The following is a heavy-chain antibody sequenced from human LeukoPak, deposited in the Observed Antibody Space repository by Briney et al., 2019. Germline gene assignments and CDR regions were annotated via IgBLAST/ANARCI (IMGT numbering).Heavy chain of an antibody. Sequence: SETLSLTCTVSGYSISSGYYWGWIRPPPGKGLEWIGSIYHSGSTYYNPSLKSRVTISVDTSKNQFSLKLSSVTAADTAVYYCATDSMVRGYYWGQGTLVTVSS. CDR2: IYHSGST. CDR1: GYSISSGYY. D-gene: IGHD3-10*01. CDR3: ATDSMVRGYY. J-gene: IGHJ4*02. V-gene: IGHV4-38-2*02.